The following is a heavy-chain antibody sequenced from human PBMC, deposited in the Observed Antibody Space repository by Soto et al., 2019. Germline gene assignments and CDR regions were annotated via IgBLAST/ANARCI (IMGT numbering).Heavy chain of an antibody. V-gene: IGHV3-49*03. CDR3: TRDRSFIPY. Sequence: GGSLRLSCTASGFTFGDYDMSWFRQAPGKGLEWVGFIRSTIYGGTTQYVASVKGRFTISRDDSKSIAYLQMNSLKTEDTAVYYCTRDRSFIPYWGQGTLVTVSS. J-gene: IGHJ4*02. CDR1: GFTFGDYD. D-gene: IGHD6-13*01. CDR2: IRSTIYGGTT.